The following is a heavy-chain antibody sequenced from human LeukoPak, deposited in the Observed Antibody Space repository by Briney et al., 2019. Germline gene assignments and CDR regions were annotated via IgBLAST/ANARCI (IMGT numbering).Heavy chain of an antibody. J-gene: IGHJ5*02. CDR1: GYSISSDYY. CDR3: ARAVPTGTAIYRFDP. Sequence: SETLSLTCTVSGYSISSDYYWGWIRQPPGKGLEWIGSIYHSGTTYYNPSLKSRVTISVDTSKNQFSLKLSSVTAADTAVYYCARAVPTGTAIYRFDPWGQGTLVTVSS. V-gene: IGHV4-38-2*02. D-gene: IGHD2-2*01. CDR2: IYHSGTT.